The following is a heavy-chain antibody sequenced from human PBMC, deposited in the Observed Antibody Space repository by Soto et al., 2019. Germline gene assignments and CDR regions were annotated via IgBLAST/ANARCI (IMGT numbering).Heavy chain of an antibody. CDR2: IYYRGTT. D-gene: IGHD2-2*01. Sequence: WTWIRQPPGQGPEWIGCIYYRGTTNYNASFNSRVTISVDTSKNQFSLKLTSVTTADTAVYYCARGGGSPYHDHEFDYWGQGILVTVSS. J-gene: IGHJ4*02. V-gene: IGHV4-59*01. CDR3: ARGGGSPYHDHEFDY.